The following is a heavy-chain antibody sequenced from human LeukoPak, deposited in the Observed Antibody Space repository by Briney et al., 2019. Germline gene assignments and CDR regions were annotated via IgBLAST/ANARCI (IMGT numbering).Heavy chain of an antibody. J-gene: IGHJ4*02. CDR1: GFTFSSYW. CDR3: TRDFKYSSDY. Sequence: GGSLRLSCAASGFTFSSYWMHWVRQAPGKGLVWVSLIKSDGRSTSYADSVKGRFTISRDNAKNTVYLQMNSLRVKDTAVYYCTRDFKYSSDYWGQGTLVTVSS. V-gene: IGHV3-74*01. D-gene: IGHD6-6*01. CDR2: IKSDGRST.